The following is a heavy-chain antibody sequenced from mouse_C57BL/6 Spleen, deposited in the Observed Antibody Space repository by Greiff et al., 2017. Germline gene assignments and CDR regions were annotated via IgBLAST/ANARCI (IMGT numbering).Heavy chain of an antibody. CDR1: GYTFTSYD. Sequence: QVQLQQSGPELVKPGASVKLSCKASGYTFTSYDINWVKQRPGQGLEWIGWIYPSDGSTKYNEKFKGKATLTVDPSSSTAYMQLHSLPSEYSAVYFCASYDGYYRGCAYWGQGTLVTVSA. D-gene: IGHD2-3*01. CDR3: ASYDGYYRGCAY. CDR2: IYPSDGST. V-gene: IGHV1-85*01. J-gene: IGHJ3*01.